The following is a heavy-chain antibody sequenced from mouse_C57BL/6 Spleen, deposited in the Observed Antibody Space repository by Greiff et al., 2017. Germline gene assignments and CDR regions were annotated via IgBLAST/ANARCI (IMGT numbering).Heavy chain of an antibody. CDR2: IYPGDGDT. Sequence: VQLQQSGPELVKPGASVKISCKASGYAFSSSWMNWVKQRPGKGLEGIGRIYPGDGDTNYNGKFKGKATLTADKSSSTAYMQLSSLTSEDSAVYFCARETGTAYWGQGTLVTVSA. CDR3: ARETGTAY. D-gene: IGHD4-1*01. CDR1: GYAFSSSW. J-gene: IGHJ3*01. V-gene: IGHV1-82*01.